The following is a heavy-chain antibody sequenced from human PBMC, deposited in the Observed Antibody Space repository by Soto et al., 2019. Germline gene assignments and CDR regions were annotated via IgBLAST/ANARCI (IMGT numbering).Heavy chain of an antibody. CDR3: ARDPPGYSSGWPHFDY. J-gene: IGHJ4*02. CDR1: GFTFSSYG. V-gene: IGHV3-33*01. D-gene: IGHD6-19*01. CDR2: IWYDGSNK. Sequence: GGSLSLSCAASGFTFSSYGMHWVRQAPGKGLEWVAVIWYDGSNKYYADSVKGRFTISRDNSKNTLYLQMNSLRAEDTAVYYCARDPPGYSSGWPHFDYWGQGTLVTVSS.